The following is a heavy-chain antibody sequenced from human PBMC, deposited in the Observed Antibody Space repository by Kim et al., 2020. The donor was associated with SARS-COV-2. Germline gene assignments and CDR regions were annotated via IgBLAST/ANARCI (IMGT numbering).Heavy chain of an antibody. Sequence: GGSLRLSCAASGFTFSRYAVSWVRQAPGKGLEWVSAISSIGGATYYADSVRGRFTISRDNSADTLYLQMSSVRAEDMAVYYCAKDPLGESYSPAWFDPWGQGTPVTVSS. D-gene: IGHD3-16*01. V-gene: IGHV3-23*01. CDR2: ISSIGGAT. CDR1: GFTFSRYA. J-gene: IGHJ5*02. CDR3: AKDPLGESYSPAWFDP.